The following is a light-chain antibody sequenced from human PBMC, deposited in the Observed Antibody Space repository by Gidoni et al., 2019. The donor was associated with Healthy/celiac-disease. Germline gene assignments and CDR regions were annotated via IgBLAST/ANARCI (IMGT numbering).Light chain of an antibody. CDR2: KAS. J-gene: IGKJ2*01. CDR3: QQYNSYPYT. Sequence: DIQMTQTPSTLSASVGDRVTITCRASQSISSWLAWYQQKPGKAPKLLIYKASSLESGVPSRFSGSGSGTEFTLTISSLQPDDFATYYCQQYNSYPYTFGQGTKLEIK. CDR1: QSISSW. V-gene: IGKV1-5*03.